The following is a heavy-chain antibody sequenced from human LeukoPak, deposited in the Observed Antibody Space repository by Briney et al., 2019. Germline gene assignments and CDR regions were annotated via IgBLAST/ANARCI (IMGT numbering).Heavy chain of an antibody. V-gene: IGHV3-23*01. CDR2: ISGSGAST. J-gene: IGHJ4*02. Sequence: GGSPRLSCLTSGFTLSTNAMSWVRQAPGKGLEWISGISGSGASTYYADSVKGRFTISRDDSRNTLYLQMNSLRGDDTAVYYCAKDVGKWESLHFFDYWGQGTLVTVSS. CDR1: GFTLSTNA. D-gene: IGHD1-26*01. CDR3: AKDVGKWESLHFFDY.